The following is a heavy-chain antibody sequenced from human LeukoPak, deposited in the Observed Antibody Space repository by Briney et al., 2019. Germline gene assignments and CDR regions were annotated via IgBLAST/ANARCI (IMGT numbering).Heavy chain of an antibody. CDR2: ISTNNGNT. J-gene: IGHJ4*02. V-gene: IGHV1-18*04. Sequence: ASVKVSCKASGYTFTGYYMHWVRQAPGQGLEWMGWISTNNGNTNYAQNLQGRVTMTKDTSTSAAYMELRSLRSDDTAVYYCALISYCTSVTCYFLDSWGQGTLVSVSS. D-gene: IGHD2-8*01. CDR1: GYTFTGYY. CDR3: ALISYCTSVTCYFLDS.